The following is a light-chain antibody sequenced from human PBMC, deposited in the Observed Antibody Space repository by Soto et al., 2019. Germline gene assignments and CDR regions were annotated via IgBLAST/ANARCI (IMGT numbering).Light chain of an antibody. CDR3: QQYSTYSNT. J-gene: IGKJ2*01. CDR2: DVS. V-gene: IGKV1-5*01. Sequence: DIQMTQSPSTLSASVGDRVTITCRASQSINYWLAWYQQKPGKAPKLLIYDVSNLKSGVPSRFGGSGSGTEFTLPISSLQPDDSATYYCQQYSTYSNTFGQGTKLEIK. CDR1: QSINYW.